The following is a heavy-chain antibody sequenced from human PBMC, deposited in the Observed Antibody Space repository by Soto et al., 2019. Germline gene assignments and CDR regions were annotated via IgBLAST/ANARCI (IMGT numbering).Heavy chain of an antibody. CDR2: INSDGSST. Sequence: EVHLVESGGGLVQPGGSLRLSCAASGFTFSSYWMHWVRQAPGKGLVWVSRINSDGSSTSYADSVKGRFTISRDNAKNTLYLQMNSLRAEDTAVYYCARVQRYCSGGSCYSAWRGVYDYWGQGTLVTVSS. J-gene: IGHJ4*02. V-gene: IGHV3-74*01. D-gene: IGHD2-15*01. CDR1: GFTFSSYW. CDR3: ARVQRYCSGGSCYSAWRGVYDY.